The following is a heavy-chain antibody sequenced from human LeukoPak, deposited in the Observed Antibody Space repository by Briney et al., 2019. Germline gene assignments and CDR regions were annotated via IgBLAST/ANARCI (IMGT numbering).Heavy chain of an antibody. V-gene: IGHV1-8*02. CDR2: VNPDTGNT. CDR1: GYSFTTFH. D-gene: IGHD5-24*01. J-gene: IGHJ4*02. CDR3: ARGCSKRDGYNQGY. Sequence: ASVKVSCKAAGYSFTTFHINWVRQAPGQGPEWMGWVNPDTGNTGFAQKFQGRVTMTRDTSISTAYMELSRLRSDDTAVYYCARGCSKRDGYNQGYWGQGTLVTVSS.